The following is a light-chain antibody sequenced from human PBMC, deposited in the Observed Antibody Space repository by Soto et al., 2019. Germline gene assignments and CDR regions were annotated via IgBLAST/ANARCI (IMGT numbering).Light chain of an antibody. V-gene: IGLV2-14*01. CDR3: SSYTSSSTLEGV. CDR2: DVS. Sequence: QSALTQPASVSGSPGQSITISCTGTSSDVGGYNYVSWYQQHPGKAPKLMIYDVSNRPSGVSNRFSRSKSGNTASLTISGLQAEDEADYYCSSYTSSSTLEGVFGTGTKVTVL. J-gene: IGLJ1*01. CDR1: SSDVGGYNY.